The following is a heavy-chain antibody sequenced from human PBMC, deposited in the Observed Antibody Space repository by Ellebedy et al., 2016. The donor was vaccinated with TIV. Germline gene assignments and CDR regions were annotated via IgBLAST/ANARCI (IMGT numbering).Heavy chain of an antibody. CDR2: IFSDGGNP. D-gene: IGHD4-11*01. CDR1: GITFSNRW. J-gene: IGHJ4*02. CDR3: KKNYPTITDRYSYGSNDW. V-gene: IGHV3-74*01. Sequence: PGGSLRLSCTVSGITFSNRWMHWARQVPGKGLVWVAIIFSDGGNPNYADSVKGRFSVSRDSSKNTLYLQMNSLRAEDTAIYFCKKNYPTITDRYSYGSNDWWGQGTLVTVSS.